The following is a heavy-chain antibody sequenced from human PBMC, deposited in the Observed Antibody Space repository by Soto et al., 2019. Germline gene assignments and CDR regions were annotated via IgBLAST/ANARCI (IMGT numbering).Heavy chain of an antibody. J-gene: IGHJ5*02. CDR2: INHSGST. CDR1: GGSFSGYY. CDR3: VRGGRRWELLSWFDP. D-gene: IGHD1-26*01. Sequence: SETLSLTCAVYGGSFSGYYWSWIRQPPGKGLEWIGEINHSGSTNYNPSLKSRVTISVDTSKNQFSLKLSSVTAADTAVYYCVRGGRRWELLSWFDPWVPRTLVTVFS. V-gene: IGHV4-34*01.